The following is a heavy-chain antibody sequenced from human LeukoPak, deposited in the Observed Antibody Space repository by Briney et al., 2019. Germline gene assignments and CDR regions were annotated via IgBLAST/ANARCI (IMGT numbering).Heavy chain of an antibody. CDR3: ARGYYDILTAPDAFDI. D-gene: IGHD3-9*01. CDR2: INHSGST. Sequence: SETLSLTCTVSGGSISSYYWSWIRQPPGKGLEWIGEINHSGSTNYNPSLKSRVTISVDTSKNQFSLKLSSVTAADTAVYYCARGYYDILTAPDAFDIWGQGTMVTVSS. V-gene: IGHV4-34*01. J-gene: IGHJ3*02. CDR1: GGSISSYY.